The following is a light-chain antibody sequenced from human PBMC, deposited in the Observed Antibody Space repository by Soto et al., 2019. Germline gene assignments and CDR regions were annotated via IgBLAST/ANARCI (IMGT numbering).Light chain of an antibody. CDR1: QSVDSSY. Sequence: EIVWTQSPGTLSLSPGERATLSCRASQSVDSSYLAWYHQRPGQAPRLLIYGASTRATDVPDRFSGSGSGADFTLTISRLEPEDFAVYYCQQYGSSPPRTFGQGTKVDIK. J-gene: IGKJ1*01. CDR3: QQYGSSPPRT. CDR2: GAS. V-gene: IGKV3-20*01.